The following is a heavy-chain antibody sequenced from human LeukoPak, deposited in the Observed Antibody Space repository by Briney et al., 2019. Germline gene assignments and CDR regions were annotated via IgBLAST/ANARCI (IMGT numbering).Heavy chain of an antibody. J-gene: IGHJ4*02. V-gene: IGHV3-64*01. D-gene: IGHD2-2*01. Sequence: GGSLRLSCAASGFTFSSYAMHWVRQAPGKGLEYVSAISSNGGSTYYANSVKGRFTISRDNSKNTLYLQMGSLRAEDMAVYYCARDRDCSSTSCYAPFDYWGQGTLVTVSS. CDR3: ARDRDCSSTSCYAPFDY. CDR1: GFTFSSYA. CDR2: ISSNGGST.